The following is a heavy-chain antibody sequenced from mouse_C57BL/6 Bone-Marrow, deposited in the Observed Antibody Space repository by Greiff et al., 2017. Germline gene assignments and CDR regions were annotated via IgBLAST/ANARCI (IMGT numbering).Heavy chain of an antibody. CDR2: IYPGDGDT. CDR3: SRLISWTRGWFDV. D-gene: IGHD1-1*02. J-gene: IGHJ1*03. CDR1: GYAFSSYW. V-gene: IGHV1-80*01. Sequence: VQLQQSGAELVKPGASVKISCKASGYAFSSYWMHWVKQRPGKGLEWIGQIYPGDGDTNYNGKFKGKATLTADKSSSTAYMQLSSLTSEDSAVXFCSRLISWTRGWFDVWGTGTTVTVSS.